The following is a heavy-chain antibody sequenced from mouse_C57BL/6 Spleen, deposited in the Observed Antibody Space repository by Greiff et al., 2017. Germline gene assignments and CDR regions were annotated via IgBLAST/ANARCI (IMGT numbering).Heavy chain of an antibody. J-gene: IGHJ2*01. D-gene: IGHD1-1*01. CDR2: IRNKANGYTT. CDR3: AGACGSRTGYFDY. V-gene: IGHV7-3*01. CDR1: GFTFTDYY. Sequence: EVMLVQSGGGLVQPGGSLSLSCAASGFTFTDYYMSWVRQPPGKALEWLGFIRNKANGYTTEYSASVKGRFTISRNNSQSILYLQMNALRAEDSATYYCAGACGSRTGYFDYWGQGTTLTVSS.